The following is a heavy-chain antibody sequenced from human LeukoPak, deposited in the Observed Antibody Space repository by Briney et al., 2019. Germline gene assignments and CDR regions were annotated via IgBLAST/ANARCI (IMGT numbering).Heavy chain of an antibody. CDR3: ARHPYCSGGSCYPRWYFDY. J-gene: IGHJ4*02. CDR2: IYYSGST. Sequence: SETLSLTRTVSGGSISSYYWSWIRQPPGKGLEWIGSIYYSGSTYYNPSLKSRVTISVDTSKNQFSLKLSSVTAADTAVYYCARHPYCSGGSCYPRWYFDYWGQGTLVTVSS. D-gene: IGHD2-15*01. V-gene: IGHV4-59*05. CDR1: GGSISSYY.